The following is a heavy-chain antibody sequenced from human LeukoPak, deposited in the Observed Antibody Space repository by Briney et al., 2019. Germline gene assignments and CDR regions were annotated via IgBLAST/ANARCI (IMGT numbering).Heavy chain of an antibody. J-gene: IGHJ4*02. CDR2: ISGSGGST. Sequence: PGGSLRLSCAASGFTFSSYAMSWVRQAPGKGQEWVSAISGSGGSTYYADSVKGRFTISRDNSKNTLYLQMNSLRAEDTAVYYCAKDGPHPYYYDSSGYYYDWGQGTLVTVSS. CDR3: AKDGPHPYYYDSSGYYYD. V-gene: IGHV3-23*01. D-gene: IGHD3-22*01. CDR1: GFTFSSYA.